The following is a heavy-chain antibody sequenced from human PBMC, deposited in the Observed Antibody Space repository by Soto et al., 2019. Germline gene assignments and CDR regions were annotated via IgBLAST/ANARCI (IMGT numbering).Heavy chain of an antibody. CDR2: IIPMLTVT. D-gene: IGHD2-2*01. CDR1: GGTFNTYT. CDR3: STGRWSAATFDV. V-gene: IGHV1-69*02. Sequence: QVHLIQSGAEVKKPGSSVKVSCKAAGGTFNTYTLIWVRQAPGHGLEWMGRIIPMLTVTNYAQKFQGRLTLTADKSTCTAFMELTSLRSDDTAVYYCSTGRWSAATFDVWGQGTMVTVSS. J-gene: IGHJ3*01.